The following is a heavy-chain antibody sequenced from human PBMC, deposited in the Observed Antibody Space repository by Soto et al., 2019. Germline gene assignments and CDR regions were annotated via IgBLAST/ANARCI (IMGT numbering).Heavy chain of an antibody. CDR3: ARDLVPGYSSGWYDSQYFQH. Sequence: QVQLVESGGGVVQPGRSLRLSCAASGFTFSSYAMHWVRQAPGKGLEWVAVISYDGSNKYYADTVKGRFTISRDNSKNTLYLQMNSLRAEDTAVYYCARDLVPGYSSGWYDSQYFQHWGQGTLVTVSS. CDR1: GFTFSSYA. CDR2: ISYDGSNK. V-gene: IGHV3-30-3*01. D-gene: IGHD6-19*01. J-gene: IGHJ1*01.